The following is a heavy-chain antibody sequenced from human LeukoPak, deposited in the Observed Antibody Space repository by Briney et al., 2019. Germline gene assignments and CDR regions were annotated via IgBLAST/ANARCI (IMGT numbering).Heavy chain of an antibody. CDR1: GGTFSSYA. J-gene: IGHJ5*02. Sequence: EASVKVSCKASGGTFSSYAISWVRQAPGQGLEWMGRIIPIFGTANYAQKFQGRVTITTDESTSTAYMELSSLRSEDTAVYHCAREGRYCSGGSCLNWFDPWGQGTLVTVSS. V-gene: IGHV1-69*05. D-gene: IGHD2-15*01. CDR3: AREGRYCSGGSCLNWFDP. CDR2: IIPIFGTA.